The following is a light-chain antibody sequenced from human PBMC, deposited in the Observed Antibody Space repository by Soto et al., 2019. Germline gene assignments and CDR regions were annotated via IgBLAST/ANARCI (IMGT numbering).Light chain of an antibody. CDR1: EAIRSN. J-gene: IGKJ4*01. CDR3: QQVNRFPRT. CDR2: AAS. Sequence: DIRLTQSPSSLPAPVGERIPITCRASEAIRSNLACYQQKPGDATNLLLYAASTLQCGVPSRFSGSGSGADFTLRISRLQADDSATYYCQQVNRFPRTFGGGTKVEIK. V-gene: IGKV1-9*01.